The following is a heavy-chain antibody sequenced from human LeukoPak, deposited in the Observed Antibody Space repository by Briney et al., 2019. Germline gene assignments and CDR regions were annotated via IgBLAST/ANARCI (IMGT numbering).Heavy chain of an antibody. V-gene: IGHV4-59*01. CDR1: GDSINPFY. CDR3: ARDPTPGAFDI. Sequence: NPSETLSLTCTVSGDSINPFYWSWIRQPPGKGLEWIGFIYSIGITNYNPSLESRVTISIDASKSQFSLRLTSVTAADTAVYYCARDPTPGAFDIWGQGTMVTVSS. J-gene: IGHJ3*02. CDR2: IYSIGIT.